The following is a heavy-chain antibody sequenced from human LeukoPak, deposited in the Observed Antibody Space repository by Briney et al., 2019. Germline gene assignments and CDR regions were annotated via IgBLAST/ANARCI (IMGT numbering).Heavy chain of an antibody. CDR2: IYYSGST. CDR3: ARDPRAVAGFDY. CDR1: GGSISSSSYY. V-gene: IGHV4-39*07. D-gene: IGHD6-19*01. J-gene: IGHJ4*02. Sequence: SETLSLTCTVSGGSISSSSYYWGWIRQPPGKGLEWIGSIYYSGSTYYNPSLKSRVTISVDTSKDQFSLKLSSVTAADTAVYYCARDPRAVAGFDYWGQGTLVTVSS.